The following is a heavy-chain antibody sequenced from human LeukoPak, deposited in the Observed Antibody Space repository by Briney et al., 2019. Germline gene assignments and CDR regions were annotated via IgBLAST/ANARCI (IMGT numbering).Heavy chain of an antibody. CDR3: PNASCRATPVF. J-gene: IGHJ4*02. Sequence: GGSLTLSCPSTRFTLSSRIIRWLRQAPGKGLEWVSGISGSGVNTYYADSVKGRFTISRDNPKNTLYLQMDSLRAEDTAVYYFPNASCRATPVFWGEEILVTVSS. V-gene: IGHV3-23*01. CDR1: RFTLSSRI. CDR2: ISGSGVNT. D-gene: IGHD2-15*01.